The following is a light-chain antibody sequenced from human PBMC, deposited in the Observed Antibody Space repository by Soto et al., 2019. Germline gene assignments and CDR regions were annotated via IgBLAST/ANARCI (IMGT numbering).Light chain of an antibody. CDR2: ATS. Sequence: DIQRTQSPSSLSASVEDRVTITCRASQSISSYLNWYQQKPGKAPKLLIYATSSLQSGVPSRFSGTGSGTDFTITISSLPPEDFATYYCQQSYNVPYTFGQGTKLEIK. CDR1: QSISSY. CDR3: QQSYNVPYT. J-gene: IGKJ2*01. V-gene: IGKV1-39*01.